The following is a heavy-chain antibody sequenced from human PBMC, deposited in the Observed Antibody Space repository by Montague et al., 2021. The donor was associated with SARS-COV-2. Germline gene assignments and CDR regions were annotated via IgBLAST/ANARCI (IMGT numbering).Heavy chain of an antibody. CDR3: ARIVSLVVPSGIPLWGNYDLDV. J-gene: IGHJ6*02. CDR1: GFSLSTSGMS. D-gene: IGHD2-2*01. CDR2: IDWDNDK. Sequence: PALVKPTQTLTLTCTFSGFSLSTSGMSVTWIRQPPGKALEWLARIDWDNDKYYSTSLKTRLTISKDTSKNQVVLTVTNVDPFDTATYYCARIVSLVVPSGIPLWGNYDLDVWGQGTMVIVSS. V-gene: IGHV2-70*11.